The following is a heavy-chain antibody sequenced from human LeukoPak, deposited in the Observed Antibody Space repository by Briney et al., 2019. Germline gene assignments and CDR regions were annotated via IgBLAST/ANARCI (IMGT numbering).Heavy chain of an antibody. Sequence: GVSLRLSCAAAGFTFSSYWMSWVRQAPGKGLEWVANIKQDGSEKYYVDSVKGRFTISRDNAKNSLYLQMSSLRAEDTAVYYCAREGRATGGYSGSYFDYCGQGTLVTVSS. J-gene: IGHJ4*02. CDR3: AREGRATGGYSGSYFDY. CDR1: GFTFSSYW. V-gene: IGHV3-7*01. D-gene: IGHD1-26*01. CDR2: IKQDGSEK.